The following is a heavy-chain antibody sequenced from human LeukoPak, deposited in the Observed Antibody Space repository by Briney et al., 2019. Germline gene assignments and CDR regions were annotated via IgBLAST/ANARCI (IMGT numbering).Heavy chain of an antibody. J-gene: IGHJ6*02. V-gene: IGHV4-59*01. CDR2: IYNNGST. CDR1: GGSISTYY. D-gene: IGHD7-27*01. CDR3: ARKTLGNYYYYGLDV. Sequence: SETLSLTCTVSGGSISTYYWTWMRQPPGKGLEWIGYIYNNGSTNYNPSLKSRVTISVDTSKNQFSLKLTSVTAADTAIYYCARKTLGNYYYYGLDVWGQGTTVTVSS.